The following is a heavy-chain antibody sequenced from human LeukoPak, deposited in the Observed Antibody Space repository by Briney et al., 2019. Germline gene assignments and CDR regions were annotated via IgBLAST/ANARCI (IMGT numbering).Heavy chain of an antibody. Sequence: GGSLTLSCAASGFTFSTYDMSWVRQASGKGLEWVSTISGSGGSTYYAASVKGLFTISRDNSKNTLYLQMNSLRAEDTAVYFCARDMSLHDFDYWGQGTLVTVSS. CDR2: ISGSGGST. CDR1: GFTFSTYD. J-gene: IGHJ4*02. D-gene: IGHD3-16*01. CDR3: ARDMSLHDFDY. V-gene: IGHV3-23*01.